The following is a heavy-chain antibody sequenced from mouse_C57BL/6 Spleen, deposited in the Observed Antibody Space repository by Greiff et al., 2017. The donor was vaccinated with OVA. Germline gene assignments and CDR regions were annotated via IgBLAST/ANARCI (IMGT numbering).Heavy chain of an antibody. Sequence: VQLQQPGAELVKPGASVKMSCKASGYTFTSYWITWVKQRPGQGLEWIGDIYPGSGSTNYNEKFKSKATLTVDTSSSTAYMQLSSLTSEDSAVYYCARWGPGGRGFDYWGQGTTLTVSS. CDR3: ARWGPGGRGFDY. CDR2: IYPGSGST. V-gene: IGHV1-55*01. J-gene: IGHJ2*01. CDR1: GYTFTSYW.